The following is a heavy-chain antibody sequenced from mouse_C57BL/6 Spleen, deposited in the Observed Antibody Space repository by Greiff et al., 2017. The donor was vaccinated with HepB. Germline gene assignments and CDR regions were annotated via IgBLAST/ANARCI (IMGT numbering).Heavy chain of an antibody. CDR2: IYPGSGST. D-gene: IGHD1-1*01. CDR1: GYTFTSYW. CDR3: ARRDYGVDY. V-gene: IGHV1-55*01. Sequence: VQLQQSGAELVKPGASVKMSCKSSGYTFTSYWITWVKQRPGQGLEWIGDIYPGSGSTNYNEKFKSKATLTVDTSSSTAYMQISSLTSEDSAVYYCARRDYGVDYWGQGTTLTVSS. J-gene: IGHJ2*01.